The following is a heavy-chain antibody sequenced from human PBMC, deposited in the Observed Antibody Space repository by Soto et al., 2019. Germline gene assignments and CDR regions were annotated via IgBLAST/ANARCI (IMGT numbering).Heavy chain of an antibody. CDR2: IYDGGGT. CDR1: GFSVSNNY. Sequence: PGGSMRLSCAASGFSVSNNYMNWVRQTPGKGLQWVSVIYDGGGTYYAEAVKGRFNISRDESKNTVYLQRNSLRTEDTAVYYCAVANWGCFFFVQWCQRTLVTFTS. J-gene: IGHJ4*02. CDR3: AVANWGCFFFVQ. V-gene: IGHV3-53*01. D-gene: IGHD7-27*01.